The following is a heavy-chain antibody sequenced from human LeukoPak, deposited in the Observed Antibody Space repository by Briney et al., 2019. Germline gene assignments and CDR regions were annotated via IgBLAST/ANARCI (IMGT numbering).Heavy chain of an antibody. CDR1: GFTFSSYA. CDR3: AKDSAAAGIY. CDR2: ISGSGGST. D-gene: IGHD6-13*01. Sequence: GGSLGLSCAASGFTFSSYAMSWVRQAPGKGQEWVSAISGSGGSTYYADSVKGRFTISRDNSKNTLYLQMNSLRAEDTAVYYCAKDSAAAGIYWGQGTLVTVSS. V-gene: IGHV3-23*01. J-gene: IGHJ4*02.